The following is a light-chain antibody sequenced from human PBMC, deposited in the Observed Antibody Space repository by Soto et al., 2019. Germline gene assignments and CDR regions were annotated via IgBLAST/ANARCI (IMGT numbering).Light chain of an antibody. CDR1: QDITTY. Sequence: EIVLTQSPATLSLSTGERATLSCRASQDITTYLAWYQHRPGQGPRLLIYEASKRATVIPARFSGSGSGTDFTLTISSLEPEDCGVYYCQQRHTWPTTFGGGAKMEI. CDR3: QQRHTWPTT. J-gene: IGKJ4*01. V-gene: IGKV3-11*01. CDR2: EAS.